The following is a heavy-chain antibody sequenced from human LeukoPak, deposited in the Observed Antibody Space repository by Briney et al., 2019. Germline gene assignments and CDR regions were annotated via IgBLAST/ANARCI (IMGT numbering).Heavy chain of an antibody. D-gene: IGHD6-19*01. CDR3: AKANGGRQWPDY. Sequence: PGRSLRLSCAASGVTFSSFGMHWVRQAPGKVLEWVAVISYDGSNKYYADSVKGRFTISRDNSKNTLYLQMNSLRAEDTAVYCCAKANGGRQWPDYWGQGTLVTVSS. CDR1: GVTFSSFG. CDR2: ISYDGSNK. J-gene: IGHJ4*02. V-gene: IGHV3-30*18.